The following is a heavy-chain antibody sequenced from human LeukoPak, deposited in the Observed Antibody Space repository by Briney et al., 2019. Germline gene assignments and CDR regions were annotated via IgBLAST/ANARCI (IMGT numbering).Heavy chain of an antibody. Sequence: GASVKVSRKASGYTFTSYDINWVRQATGQGLEWIGWMNPNSGNTGYAQKFQGRVTMTRNTSISTAYMELSSLRSEDTAVYYCARDPYYDSSGYYEPHAFDIWGQGTMVTVSS. CDR1: GYTFTSYD. CDR3: ARDPYYDSSGYYEPHAFDI. V-gene: IGHV1-8*01. D-gene: IGHD3-22*01. CDR2: MNPNSGNT. J-gene: IGHJ3*02.